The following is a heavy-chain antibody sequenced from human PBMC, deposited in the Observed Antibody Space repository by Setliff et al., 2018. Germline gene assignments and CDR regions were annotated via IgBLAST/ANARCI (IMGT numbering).Heavy chain of an antibody. Sequence: ETLSLTCAVYVGPFSAYSWSWIRQPPGKGLEWIGEINHSGSTNYSPSLKSRVTISADTSKNQFSLKLRSVTAADTAVYYCARVRVGATDFAFDVWGQGTMVTVSS. CDR3: ARVRVGATDFAFDV. V-gene: IGHV4-34*01. J-gene: IGHJ3*01. CDR1: VGPFSAYS. D-gene: IGHD1-26*01. CDR2: INHSGST.